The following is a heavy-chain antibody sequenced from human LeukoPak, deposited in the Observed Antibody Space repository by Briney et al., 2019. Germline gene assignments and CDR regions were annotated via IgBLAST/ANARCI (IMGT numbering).Heavy chain of an antibody. CDR3: ARAFLTTVTKRVSLGRGMDV. J-gene: IGHJ6*02. CDR1: GFTFSSYS. CDR2: ISSSSSYI. D-gene: IGHD4-17*01. Sequence: GGSLRLSCAASGFTFSSYSMSWVRQAPGKGLEWVSSISSSSSYIYYADSVKGRFTISRDNAKNSLYLQMNSLRAEDTAVYYCARAFLTTVTKRVSLGRGMDVWGQGTTVTVSS. V-gene: IGHV3-21*01.